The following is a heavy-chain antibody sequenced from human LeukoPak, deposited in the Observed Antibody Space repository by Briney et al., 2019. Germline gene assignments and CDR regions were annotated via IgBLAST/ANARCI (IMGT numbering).Heavy chain of an antibody. CDR1: GFTFSDYY. CDR2: ISSSGSTI. J-gene: IGHJ4*02. D-gene: IGHD3-10*01. Sequence: PGGSLRLSCAASGFTFSDYYMSWIRQAPGEGLEWVSYISSSGSTIYYADSVKGRFTISRGNAKNSLYLQMNSLRAEDTAVYYCASDKTYYYGSGSYSPEGYWGQGTLVTVSS. CDR3: ASDKTYYYGSGSYSPEGY. V-gene: IGHV3-11*04.